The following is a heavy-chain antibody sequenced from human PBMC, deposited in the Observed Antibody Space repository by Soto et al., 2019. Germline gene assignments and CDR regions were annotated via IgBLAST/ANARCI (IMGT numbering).Heavy chain of an antibody. CDR3: TRGGPLGNYFDY. J-gene: IGHJ4*02. D-gene: IGHD2-15*01. CDR2: IKRNVDGGTI. Sequence: EVQLVESGGGLVMPGGSLRLSCAASGFTFDNAWMNWVRQAPGKGLEWVGRIKRNVDGGTIDYAESVKGRFSISRDDSKNTLYLQMNSLKTEDTAVYYWTRGGPLGNYFDYWGQGTLVAVSS. CDR1: GFTFDNAW. V-gene: IGHV3-15*07.